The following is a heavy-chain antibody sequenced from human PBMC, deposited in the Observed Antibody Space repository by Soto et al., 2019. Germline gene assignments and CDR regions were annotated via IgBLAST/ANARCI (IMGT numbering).Heavy chain of an antibody. Sequence: ASVKVSCKASGYTFTSYDINWVRQATGQGLEWMGWMDPNSGNTGYAQKFQGRVTMTRNTSISTAYMELSSLRSEDTAVYYCARGPSGYSYYYMDVWGKGTTVTVSS. CDR3: ARGPSGYSYYYMDV. V-gene: IGHV1-8*01. D-gene: IGHD5-12*01. CDR1: GYTFTSYD. CDR2: MDPNSGNT. J-gene: IGHJ6*03.